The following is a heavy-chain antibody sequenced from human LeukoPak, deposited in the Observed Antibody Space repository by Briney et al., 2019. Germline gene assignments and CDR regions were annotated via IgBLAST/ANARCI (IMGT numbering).Heavy chain of an antibody. CDR2: ISYDGSNK. J-gene: IGHJ4*02. V-gene: IGHV3-30-3*01. CDR1: GFTFSSYA. Sequence: GGSLRLSCAASGFTFSSYAMHWVRQAPGKGLEWVAVISYDGSNKYYADSVEGRFTISRDNAKNSLYLQMNSLRAEDTAVYYCARFPSGWYGSCDYWGQGTLVTVSS. CDR3: ARFPSGWYGSCDY. D-gene: IGHD6-19*01.